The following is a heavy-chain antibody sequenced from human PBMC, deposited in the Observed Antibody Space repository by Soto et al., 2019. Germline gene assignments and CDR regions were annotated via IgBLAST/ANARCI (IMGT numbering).Heavy chain of an antibody. D-gene: IGHD3-22*01. J-gene: IGHJ4*02. V-gene: IGHV3-23*01. Sequence: SGFTFSTYAMSWVRQAPGKGLEWVSSISVGGGNTYYTDSVKGRFTISRDDSKNTLYLQMNTLRPEDTAIYYCARVIVRTSYSDRSGYYFKYWGQGTLVTVSS. CDR2: ISVGGGNT. CDR3: ARVIVRTSYSDRSGYYFKY. CDR1: GFTFSTYA.